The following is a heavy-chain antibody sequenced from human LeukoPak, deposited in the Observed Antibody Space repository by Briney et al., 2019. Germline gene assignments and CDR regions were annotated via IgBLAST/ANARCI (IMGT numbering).Heavy chain of an antibody. CDR3: ARHYYYVSGEQRFDP. J-gene: IGHJ5*02. CDR2: INHSGST. D-gene: IGHD3-10*01. Sequence: SETLSLTCAVYGGSFSGYYWSWIRQPPGKGLEWIGEINHSGSTNYNPSLKSRVTISVDTSKNQFSLKLSSVTAADTAVYYCARHYYYVSGEQRFDPWGQGTLVTVSS. V-gene: IGHV4-34*01. CDR1: GGSFSGYY.